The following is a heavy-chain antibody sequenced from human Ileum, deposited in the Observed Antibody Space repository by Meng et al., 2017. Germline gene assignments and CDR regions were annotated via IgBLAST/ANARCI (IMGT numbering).Heavy chain of an antibody. CDR1: GFTCSDRW. D-gene: IGHD3-16*01. CDR2: IQSKDDGGTT. J-gene: IGHJ4*02. CDR3: TTFYAGY. V-gene: IGHV3-15*01. Sequence: VDFWVSFLMPGGSLSLSCSASGFTCSDRWMTSVRQAPGKVLEWVGHIQSKDDGGTTDYAAPVKGRFTSSRDDSKSTLYLQMNRLKTEDTAVYYCTTFYAGYWGQGTLVTVSS.